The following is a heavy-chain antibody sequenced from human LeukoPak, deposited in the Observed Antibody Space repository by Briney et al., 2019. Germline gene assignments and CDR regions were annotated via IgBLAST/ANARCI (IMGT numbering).Heavy chain of an antibody. CDR3: ARGFRFGESLYYYYGMDV. Sequence: GGSLRLSCAASGFTFSDYYMSWIRQAPGKGLEWVSYISSSGSTIYYADSVKGRFTISRDNAKNSLYLQMNSLRAEDTAVYYCARGFRFGESLYYYYGMDVWGQGTTVTVSS. CDR2: ISSSGSTI. CDR1: GFTFSDYY. J-gene: IGHJ6*02. D-gene: IGHD3-10*01. V-gene: IGHV3-11*01.